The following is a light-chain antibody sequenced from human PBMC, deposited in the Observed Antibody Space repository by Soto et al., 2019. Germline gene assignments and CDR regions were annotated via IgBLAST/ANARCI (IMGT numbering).Light chain of an antibody. J-gene: IGLJ2*01. CDR2: EVS. V-gene: IGLV2-14*01. CDR1: SSDVGGYNY. CDR3: SSYTSSSTLEVI. Sequence: ALTQPASVSGSPGQSITISCTGTSSDVGGYNYVSWYQQHPGKAPKLMIYEVSNRPSGVSNRFSGSKSGNTASLTISGLQAEDEADYYCSSYTSSSTLEVIFGGGTKLTVL.